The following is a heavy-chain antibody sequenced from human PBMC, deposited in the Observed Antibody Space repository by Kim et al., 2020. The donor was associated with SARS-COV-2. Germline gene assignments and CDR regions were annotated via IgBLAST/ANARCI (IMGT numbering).Heavy chain of an antibody. D-gene: IGHD6-13*01. CDR2: IYYSGST. J-gene: IGHJ5*02. CDR3: ARLWGFGAAAGGNWFDP. Sequence: SETLSLTCTVSGGSISSYYWSWIRQPPGKGLEWIGYIYYSGSTNYNPSLKSRVTISVDTSKNQFSLKLSSVTAADTAVYYCARLWGFGAAAGGNWFDPWGQGTLVTVSS. CDR1: GGSISSYY. V-gene: IGHV4-59*01.